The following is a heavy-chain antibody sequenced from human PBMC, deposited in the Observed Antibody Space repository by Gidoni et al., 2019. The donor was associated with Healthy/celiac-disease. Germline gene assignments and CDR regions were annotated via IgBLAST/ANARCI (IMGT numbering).Heavy chain of an antibody. CDR1: GSTFTSYD. D-gene: IGHD2-2*01. J-gene: IGHJ6*02. CDR3: ARGPSASTGYYYYGMDV. Sequence: QVQLVQSGAEVKKPWASVKDSCKASGSTFTSYDINWVRHATGQGLEWMGWMNANSGNTGYAQKFQGRFTMTRNTSISTAYMELSSLRSEDTAVYYCARGPSASTGYYYYGMDVWGQVTTVTVSS. V-gene: IGHV1-8*01. CDR2: MNANSGNT.